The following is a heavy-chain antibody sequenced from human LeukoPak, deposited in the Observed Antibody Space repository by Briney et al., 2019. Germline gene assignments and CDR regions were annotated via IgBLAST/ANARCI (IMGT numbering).Heavy chain of an antibody. V-gene: IGHV3-21*01. CDR3: ARELRRDYYYYGMDV. J-gene: IGHJ6*02. Sequence: PGGSLRLSCAASGFTFSSYTMNWVRQAPGEGLEWASCISSSGSYIYYADSVKGRFTISRDNSKNTLYLQMNSLRAEDTAVYYCARELRRDYYYYGMDVWGQGTTVTVSS. D-gene: IGHD4-17*01. CDR1: GFTFSSYT. CDR2: ISSSGSYI.